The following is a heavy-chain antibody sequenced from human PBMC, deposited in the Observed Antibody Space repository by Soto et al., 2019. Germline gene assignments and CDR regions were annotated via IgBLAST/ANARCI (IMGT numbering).Heavy chain of an antibody. CDR3: SRDIGTGG. CDR1: GFTFNIYA. Sequence: QVQLVESGGGVVQPGRSPRLSCAASGFTFNIYAMHWVRQAPGKGLEWVAIISFDGSDKKYADSVQGRFSISRDNSKKTLYLEMNSLRAEDTAVYYCSRDIGTGGWGQGTLVSVSS. D-gene: IGHD7-27*01. CDR2: ISFDGSDK. J-gene: IGHJ4*02. V-gene: IGHV3-30-3*01.